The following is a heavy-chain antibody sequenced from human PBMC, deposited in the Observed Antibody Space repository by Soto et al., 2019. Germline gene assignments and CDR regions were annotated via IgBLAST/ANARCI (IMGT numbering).Heavy chain of an antibody. CDR1: GYSISSGYY. Sequence: SETLSLTCAVSGYSISSGYYYWWLRQPPGEVLEWSGSIYHGGSTYYNPSLNSRVTFSIDKTNNNVYLLMNTVTAADTAVYYCARVGPRVPYYYDSRPYACYNWFDPWGQGTLVTVSS. CDR3: ARVGPRVPYYYDSRPYACYNWFDP. D-gene: IGHD3-22*01. J-gene: IGHJ5*02. V-gene: IGHV4-38-2*01. CDR2: IYHGGST.